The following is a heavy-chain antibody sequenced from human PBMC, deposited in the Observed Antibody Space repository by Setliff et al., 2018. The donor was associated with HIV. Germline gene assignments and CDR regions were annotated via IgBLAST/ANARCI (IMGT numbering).Heavy chain of an antibody. D-gene: IGHD4-4*01. Sequence: PSETLSLTCTVSGDSIGDYYWNWIRQPAGKGLEWIGRIYARGGTNYNPSLESRVTISVDTSKNQFSLRLTSVTAADTAIYYCARDLTSNSNCFEPWGQGTQVTVSS. CDR3: ARDLTSNSNCFEP. CDR1: GDSIGDYY. CDR2: IYARGGT. J-gene: IGHJ5*02. V-gene: IGHV4-4*07.